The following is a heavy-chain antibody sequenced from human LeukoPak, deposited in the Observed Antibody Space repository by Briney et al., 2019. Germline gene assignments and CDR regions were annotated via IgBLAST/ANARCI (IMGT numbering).Heavy chain of an antibody. CDR3: AKAPAPGDY. CDR1: GFTFSSYG. Sequence: PGGSLRLSCAASGFTFSSYGMHWVRQAPGKGLEWVAVISYDGSNKYYADSVKGRFTISRDNSKNTLYLQMNSLRADDTAVYYCAKAPAPGDYWGQGTLVTVSS. CDR2: ISYDGSNK. J-gene: IGHJ4*02. V-gene: IGHV3-30*18.